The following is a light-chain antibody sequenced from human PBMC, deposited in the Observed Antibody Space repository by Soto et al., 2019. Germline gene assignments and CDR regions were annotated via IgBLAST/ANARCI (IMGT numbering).Light chain of an antibody. Sequence: DIVMTQSPDSLAVSLGERATINCKSSQSFLYSSNNKHSLVWYQQKPGQPPKLLIYWASTRESGVPDRFSGSGSGTDFTLTISSLQAEDVAVYYCQQYYSTPITFGQGTRLEIK. CDR2: WAS. CDR1: QSFLYSSNNKHS. J-gene: IGKJ5*01. V-gene: IGKV4-1*01. CDR3: QQYYSTPIT.